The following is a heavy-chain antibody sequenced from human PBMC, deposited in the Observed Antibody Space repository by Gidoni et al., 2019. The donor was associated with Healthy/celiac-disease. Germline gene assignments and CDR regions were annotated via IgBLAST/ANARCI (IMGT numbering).Heavy chain of an antibody. J-gene: IGHJ4*02. D-gene: IGHD6-19*01. Sequence: QVQLQQWGAGLLKPSETLSLTCAVYGGSFSGYYWSWLRQPPGKGLEWIGEINHSGSTIYNPSLKSRVTISVDTSKNQFSLKLSSVTAADTAVYYCARENRPPGGWYPTTDYWGQGTLVTVSS. CDR3: ARENRPPGGWYPTTDY. CDR2: INHSGST. V-gene: IGHV4-34*01. CDR1: GGSFSGYY.